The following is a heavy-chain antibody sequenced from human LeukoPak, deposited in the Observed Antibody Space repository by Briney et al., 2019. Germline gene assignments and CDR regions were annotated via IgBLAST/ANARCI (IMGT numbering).Heavy chain of an antibody. CDR3: ARAVLLWFGELPLWFDP. V-gene: IGHV4-39*07. CDR1: AGFVSNSNYY. J-gene: IGHJ5*02. D-gene: IGHD3-10*01. Sequence: SETLSLTCTVSAGFVSNSNYYWGWIRQPPGKGLEWIGSIYYSGSTYYNPSLESRVTISVDTSKNQFSLKLSSVTAADTAVYYCARAVLLWFGELPLWFDPWGQGTLVTVSS. CDR2: IYYSGST.